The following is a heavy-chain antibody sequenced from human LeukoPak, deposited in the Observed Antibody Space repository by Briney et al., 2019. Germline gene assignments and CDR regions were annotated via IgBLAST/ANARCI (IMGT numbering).Heavy chain of an antibody. CDR1: GFTFSNNA. Sequence: GGSLRLSCAASGFTFSNNAMTWVCQAPGKGLEWVSTVGDDGVATYYADSVKGRFAISRDNSKDTVYLQMGSLRVEDTAVYYCAKTRMWNLRLDSWGQGTLVAVSS. V-gene: IGHV3-23*01. J-gene: IGHJ4*02. CDR3: AKTRMWNLRLDS. D-gene: IGHD1-1*01. CDR2: VGDDGVAT.